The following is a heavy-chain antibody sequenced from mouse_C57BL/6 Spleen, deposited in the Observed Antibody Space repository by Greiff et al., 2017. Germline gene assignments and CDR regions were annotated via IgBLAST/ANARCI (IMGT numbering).Heavy chain of an antibody. CDR1: GFTFSDYG. CDR2: ISRGSSTI. V-gene: IGHV5-17*01. J-gene: IGHJ2*01. CDR3: ARDVFDY. Sequence: EVKLMESGGGLVKPGGSLKLSCAASGFTFSDYGMHWVRQAPEKGLEWVAYISRGSSTIYYADTVKGRFTISRDNAKNTLFLQMTSLRSEDTAMYYCARDVFDYWGQGTTLTVSS.